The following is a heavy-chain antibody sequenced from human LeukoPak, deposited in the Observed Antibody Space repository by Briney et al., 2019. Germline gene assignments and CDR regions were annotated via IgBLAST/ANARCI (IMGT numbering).Heavy chain of an antibody. D-gene: IGHD2-2*01. V-gene: IGHV3-23*01. CDR2: FTRNDETT. J-gene: IGHJ4*02. Sequence: GGSLRLSCAASGFTFSIWAMSWVRQAPGKGLEWVSGFTRNDETTSYADSVKGRFTISRDNSKNTLYLQMNSLRAEDTALYYCAKVKVVGYSTFDYWGQGTLVTVSS. CDR3: AKVKVVGYSTFDY. CDR1: GFTFSIWA.